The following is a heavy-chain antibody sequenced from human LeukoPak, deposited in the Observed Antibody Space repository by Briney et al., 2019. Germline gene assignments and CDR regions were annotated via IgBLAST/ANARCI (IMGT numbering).Heavy chain of an antibody. D-gene: IGHD3-3*01. V-gene: IGHV3-23*01. Sequence: GGSLRLSCAASGFTFSSYAMSWVRQAPGKGLEWVSAISGSGGSTYYADSVKGRFTISRDNSKNTLYLQMNSLRAEDTAVYYCAKFLAYYDFWSGYYPPYYYYGMDVWGQGTTVTVSS. J-gene: IGHJ6*02. CDR3: AKFLAYYDFWSGYYPPYYYYGMDV. CDR1: GFTFSSYA. CDR2: ISGSGGST.